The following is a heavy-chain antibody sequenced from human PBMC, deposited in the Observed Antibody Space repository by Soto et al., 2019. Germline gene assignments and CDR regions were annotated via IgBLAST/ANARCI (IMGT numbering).Heavy chain of an antibody. CDR1: GGSISSYY. V-gene: IGHV4-59*08. CDR3: ASGGWLSSWFDP. J-gene: IGHJ5*02. D-gene: IGHD6-19*01. CDR2: IYYSGST. Sequence: QVQLQESCPGLVKPSETLSLTCTVSGGSISSYYWSWIRQPPGKGLEWIGYIYYSGSTNYNPSLKSRVTISVDTSKNQFSLKLSSVTAADTAVYYCASGGWLSSWFDPWGQGTLVTVSS.